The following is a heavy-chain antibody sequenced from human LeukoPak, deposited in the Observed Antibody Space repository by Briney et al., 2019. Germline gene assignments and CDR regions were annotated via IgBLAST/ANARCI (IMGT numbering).Heavy chain of an antibody. J-gene: IGHJ4*02. D-gene: IGHD5-18*01. CDR1: GFTFSSYS. V-gene: IGHV3-21*01. CDR2: ISSSSSYI. Sequence: GGSLRLSCAASGFTFSSYSMNWVRQAPGKGLEWVSSISSSSSYIHYADSVKGRFTISRDNAENSLYLQMNSLRAEDTAVYYCARVKYSAGGIDYWGQGTLVTVSS. CDR3: ARVKYSAGGIDY.